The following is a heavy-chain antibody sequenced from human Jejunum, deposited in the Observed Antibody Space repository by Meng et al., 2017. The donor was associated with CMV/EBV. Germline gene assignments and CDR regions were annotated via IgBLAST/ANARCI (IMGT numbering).Heavy chain of an antibody. Sequence: QVQFVQSGAEVKQPGASVKISCKASGYTFTRDAVYWVRQAPGLGLEWMGWINGGDGDTKYSQKFQDRVTITRDISANTVYIELSSLRFEDTAVYYCARGVVGTGNWGQGTLVTVSS. J-gene: IGHJ1*01. CDR2: INGGDGDT. CDR3: ARGVVGTGN. V-gene: IGHV1-3*01. D-gene: IGHD1-14*01. CDR1: GYTFTRDA.